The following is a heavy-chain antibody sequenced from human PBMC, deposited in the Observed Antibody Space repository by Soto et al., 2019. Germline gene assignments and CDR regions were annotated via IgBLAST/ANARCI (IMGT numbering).Heavy chain of an antibody. D-gene: IGHD2-2*01. CDR1: EFTFSTDG. J-gene: IGHJ4*02. CDR2: IKQDGSET. CDR3: ATDMYCIGSSYSCYRGHGY. Sequence: GGSLGLSCAAPEFTFSTDGMTWVRQAPGKGLAWVASIKQDGSETFYVDSVKGRFTISRSNAKNSLYLQMNSLRAEDTAVYYCATDMYCIGSSYSCYRGHGYWGQGT. V-gene: IGHV3-7*01.